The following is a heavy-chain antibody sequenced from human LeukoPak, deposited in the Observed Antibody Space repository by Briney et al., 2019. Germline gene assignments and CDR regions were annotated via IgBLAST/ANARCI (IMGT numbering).Heavy chain of an antibody. CDR1: GFTFDDYA. J-gene: IGHJ5*01. V-gene: IGHV3-9*01. CDR3: AKVAAYSSGWYDS. CDR2: ISWNSGII. Sequence: PGGSLRLSCAASGFTFDDYAMHWVRQVPGKGLDWAAGISWNSGIIVYADSVKGRFTISRDSAKNSLYLQMNSLRPEDTALYYCAKVAAYSSGWYDSWGQGTLVTVSS. D-gene: IGHD6-19*01.